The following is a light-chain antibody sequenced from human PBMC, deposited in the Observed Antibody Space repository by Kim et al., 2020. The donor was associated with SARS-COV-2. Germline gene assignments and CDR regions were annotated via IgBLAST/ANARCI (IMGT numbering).Light chain of an antibody. CDR2: GKN. CDR3: NSRDSSGHHR. CDR1: SLRSYY. J-gene: IGLJ3*02. Sequence: SSELTQDPAVSVALGQTVRITCQGDSLRSYYASWYQQKPGQAPVLVIYGKNNRPSGIPDRFSGSSSGNTASLTIPGAQAEDEADYYCNSRDSSGHHRFGG. V-gene: IGLV3-19*01.